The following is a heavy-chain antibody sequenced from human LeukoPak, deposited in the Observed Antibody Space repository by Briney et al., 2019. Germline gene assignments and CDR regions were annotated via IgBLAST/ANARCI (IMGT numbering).Heavy chain of an antibody. Sequence: GGSLRLSRAASGFTPTNYYMHSVRPVPGNGLVWVSHINTDGSTTTYSDSEKGRFTISRDNAKNTIYLQMDRLRVEDMAVYYCAREAPYDYDRSGDYRPFDYWGQGTLVTVSS. V-gene: IGHV3-74*01. CDR3: AREAPYDYDRSGDYRPFDY. J-gene: IGHJ4*02. CDR1: GFTPTNYY. CDR2: INTDGSTT. D-gene: IGHD3-22*01.